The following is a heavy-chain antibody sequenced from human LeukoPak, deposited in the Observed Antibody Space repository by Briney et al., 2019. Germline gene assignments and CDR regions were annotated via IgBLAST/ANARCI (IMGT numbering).Heavy chain of an antibody. CDR2: ISGDGSST. D-gene: IGHD3-3*01. CDR3: VIQISGVVY. J-gene: IGHJ4*02. V-gene: IGHV3-74*01. Sequence: GGSLRLSCAASGFTFSNNWMHWVRQASGKGLVWVSRISGDGSSTDYADSVKGRAIVSRDNAKNTLYLQMNSLRAEDTAVYYGVIQISGVVYWGQGTLVTVSS. CDR1: GFTFSNNW.